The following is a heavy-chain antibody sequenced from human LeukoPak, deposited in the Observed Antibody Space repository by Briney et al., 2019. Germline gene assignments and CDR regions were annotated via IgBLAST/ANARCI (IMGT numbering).Heavy chain of an antibody. CDR1: GGSISSYY. CDR3: ARGRATKYYYDSSGKEILNKNWFDP. J-gene: IGHJ5*02. D-gene: IGHD3-22*01. Sequence: PSETLSLTCTVSGGSISSYYWSWIRQPAGKGLEWIGRIYTSGSTNYNPSLKSRVTISVDTSKNQFSLKLSSVTAADTAVYYCARGRATKYYYDSSGKEILNKNWFDPWGQGTLVTVSS. CDR2: IYTSGST. V-gene: IGHV4-4*07.